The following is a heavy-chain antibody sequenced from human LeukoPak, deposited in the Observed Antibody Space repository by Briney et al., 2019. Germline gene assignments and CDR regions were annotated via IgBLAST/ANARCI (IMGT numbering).Heavy chain of an antibody. Sequence: GASVKVSCKLSGHTLTELPMHWVRQAPGKGLEWMGGFDPEDGETIYAQKFQGRVTMTEDMSRDTAYMELSSLRSEDTAVYYCATGDPFCSGDCYSPFDYWGQGTLVTVSS. V-gene: IGHV1-24*01. J-gene: IGHJ4*02. CDR2: FDPEDGET. CDR3: ATGDPFCSGDCYSPFDY. CDR1: GHTLTELP. D-gene: IGHD2-21*02.